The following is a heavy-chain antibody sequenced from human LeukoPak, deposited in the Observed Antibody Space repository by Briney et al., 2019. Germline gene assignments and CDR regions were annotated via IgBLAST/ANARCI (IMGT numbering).Heavy chain of an antibody. CDR2: IAPSDSYT. CDR3: ARALVGATTDWFDP. V-gene: IGHV5-10-1*01. D-gene: IGHD1-26*01. J-gene: IGHJ5*02. Sequence: GESLQISCKGSGYSFTSNWIGWVRQMPGKGLEWMGRIAPSDSYTSYSPSFQGHVTISADKSISTAYLQWSSLKASDTAMYYCARALVGATTDWFDPWGQGTLVTVSS. CDR1: GYSFTSNW.